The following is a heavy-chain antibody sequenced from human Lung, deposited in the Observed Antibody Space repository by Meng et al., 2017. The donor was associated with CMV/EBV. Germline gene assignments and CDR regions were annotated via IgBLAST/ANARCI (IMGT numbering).Heavy chain of an antibody. Sequence: ASXXVSXQDSGYTFTCYARHWVRQAPGQRLEWMGWSNAGNGNTKYSQEFESRVTITRDTSASTAYMELSGLGSEEMAVYYCARVIDGAGYWHDYWGQGTLVTVSS. D-gene: IGHD3-9*01. J-gene: IGHJ4*02. CDR1: GYTFTCYA. CDR2: SNAGNGNT. CDR3: ARVIDGAGYWHDY. V-gene: IGHV1-3*02.